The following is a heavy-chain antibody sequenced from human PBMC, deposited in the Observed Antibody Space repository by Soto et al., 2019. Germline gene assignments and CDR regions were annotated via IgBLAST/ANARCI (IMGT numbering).Heavy chain of an antibody. V-gene: IGHV4-59*08. CDR1: GGYISSDY. D-gene: IGHD2-15*01. CDR2: IYYSGST. J-gene: IGHJ3*02. CDR3: ARLVRYCSGGSCYFTRDAFDI. Sequence: SETLYLSCTVSGGYISSDYWSWSRQPPGKGLECIGYIYYSGSTNYNPSLKSRVTISVDTSKNQFSLKLSSVTAADTAVYYCARLVRYCSGGSCYFTRDAFDIWGQWTMVT.